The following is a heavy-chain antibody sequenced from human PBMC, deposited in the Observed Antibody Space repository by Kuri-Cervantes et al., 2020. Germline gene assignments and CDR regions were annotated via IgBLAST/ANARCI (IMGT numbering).Heavy chain of an antibody. CDR1: GYTLTELS. CDR3: ARLGLLPTGGNSGDYYYYYGMDV. J-gene: IGHJ6*02. Sequence: ASVKVSCKVSGYTLTELSMHWVRQAPGKGLEWMGGFDPEDGETIYAQKFQGRVTMTEDTSTDTAYMELSSLRSEDTAVYYCARLGLLPTGGNSGDYYYYYGMDVWGQGTTVTVS. V-gene: IGHV1-24*01. D-gene: IGHD4-23*01. CDR2: FDPEDGET.